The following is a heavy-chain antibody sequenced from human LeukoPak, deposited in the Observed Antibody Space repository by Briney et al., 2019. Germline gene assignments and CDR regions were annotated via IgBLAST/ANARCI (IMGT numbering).Heavy chain of an antibody. Sequence: GASVKVSCKASGGTFSSYAISWVRQAPGQGLEWMGGIIPIFGTANYAQKLQGRVTITADESTSTAYMELSSLRSEDTAVYYCARDRHYDFWSAIDIWGQGTMVTVSS. CDR3: ARDRHYDFWSAIDI. D-gene: IGHD3-3*01. CDR1: GGTFSSYA. J-gene: IGHJ3*02. CDR2: IIPIFGTA. V-gene: IGHV1-69*13.